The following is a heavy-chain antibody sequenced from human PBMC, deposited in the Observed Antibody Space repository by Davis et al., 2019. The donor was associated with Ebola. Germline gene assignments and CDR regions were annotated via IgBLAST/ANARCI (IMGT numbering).Heavy chain of an antibody. Sequence: SGPTLVKPTQTLTLTCTFSGFSLSTSGVGVGWIRQPPGKALEWLALIYWDDDKRYSPSLKSRLTITKDTSKNQVVLTMTNMDPVDTATYYCAHFPRYYDFWSGYYRGWFDPWGQGTLVTVSS. D-gene: IGHD3-3*01. CDR2: IYWDDDK. J-gene: IGHJ5*02. CDR3: AHFPRYYDFWSGYYRGWFDP. CDR1: GFSLSTSGVG. V-gene: IGHV2-5*02.